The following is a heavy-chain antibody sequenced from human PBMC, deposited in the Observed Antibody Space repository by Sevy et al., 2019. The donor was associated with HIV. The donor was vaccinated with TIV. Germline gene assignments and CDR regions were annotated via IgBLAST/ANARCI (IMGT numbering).Heavy chain of an antibody. CDR3: ARGFYYYDSSGYYWP. J-gene: IGHJ5*02. CDR2: INPNSGGT. V-gene: IGHV1-2*02. CDR1: GYTFTGYY. D-gene: IGHD3-22*01. Sequence: ASVKVSYKASGYTFTGYYMHWVRQAPGQGLEWMGWINPNSGGTNYAQKFQGRVTMTRDTSISTAYMELSRLRSDDTAVNYCARGFYYYDSSGYYWPWGQGTLVTVSS.